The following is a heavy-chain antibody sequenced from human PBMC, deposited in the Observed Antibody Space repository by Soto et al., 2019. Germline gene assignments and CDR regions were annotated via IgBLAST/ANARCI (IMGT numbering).Heavy chain of an antibody. J-gene: IGHJ4*02. Sequence: LCGGSISSYYWTWIRQPPGKGLEWIGYIYYSGSPNYNPSLKSRVTISVDTSKNQFSLKLSSVTAADTAVYYCARNRDGYNPYCFDYWGQGTLVTVSS. CDR3: ARNRDGYNPYCFDY. V-gene: IGHV4-59*01. D-gene: IGHD5-12*01. CDR1: GGSISSYY. CDR2: IYYSGSP.